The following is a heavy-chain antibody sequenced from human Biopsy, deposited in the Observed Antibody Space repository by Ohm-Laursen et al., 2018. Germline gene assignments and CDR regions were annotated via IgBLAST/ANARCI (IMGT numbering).Heavy chain of an antibody. D-gene: IGHD2/OR15-2a*01. CDR2: IKRDGSQS. J-gene: IGHJ3*01. CDR1: GFTFSTYW. CDR3: TRDTTYYAGTTYYDALDV. Sequence: SLRLPCSAPGFTFSTYWMTWVRQAPGKGLEWVANIKRDGSQSNHADSVKGRFTISRDNAKNSLYLQMNSLRAEDTAVYYCTRDTTYYAGTTYYDALDVWGQGTTVTVSS. V-gene: IGHV3-7*01.